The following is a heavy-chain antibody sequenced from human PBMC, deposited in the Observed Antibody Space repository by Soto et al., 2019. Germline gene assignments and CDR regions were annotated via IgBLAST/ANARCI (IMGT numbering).Heavy chain of an antibody. J-gene: IGHJ4*02. CDR3: ARDQSRLTLYLFDD. V-gene: IGHV1-3*04. CDR1: GYTFTTYA. D-gene: IGHD3-10*02. Sequence: QVQLVQSGAEVKKPGASVKVSCKTSGYTFTTYAIHWVRQAPGQRLEWMGWINTGNGNTKYSQKFQGRVTMTRATSASTAYMELSSLRSEDTAIYYCARDQSRLTLYLFDDWGQGTLVTVSS. CDR2: INTGNGNT.